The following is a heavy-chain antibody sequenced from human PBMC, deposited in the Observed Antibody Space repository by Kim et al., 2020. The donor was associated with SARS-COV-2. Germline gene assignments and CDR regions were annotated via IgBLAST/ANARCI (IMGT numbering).Heavy chain of an antibody. D-gene: IGHD5-12*01. J-gene: IGHJ4*02. CDR3: TRGGGGC. V-gene: IGHV3-15*01. CDR2: IKSKSDGGTT. CDR1: GFSLSNTW. Sequence: GGSLRLFCAASGFSLSNTWMSWVRQAPGKGLEWVGRIKSKSDGGTTDYAAPVKGRVTISRDDSKNTLYLQMNSLKTEDTAVYYCTRGGGGCWGQGTLVTVSS.